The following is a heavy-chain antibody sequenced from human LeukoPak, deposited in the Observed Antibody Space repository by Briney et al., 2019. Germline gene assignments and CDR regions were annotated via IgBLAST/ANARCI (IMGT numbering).Heavy chain of an antibody. CDR1: GFRFTNFG. J-gene: IGHJ4*02. CDR2: ISYSGSVQ. D-gene: IGHD3-22*01. CDR3: ARSPRDSRDWTGGLDF. V-gene: IGHV3-30*05. Sequence: GGSLRLSCAASGFRFTNFGMHWVRQAPGKGLEWVSVISYSGSVQFYADSVKGRFTISRDDSKNTVYLQMNSLRVEGTAVYYCARSPRDSRDWTGGLDFWGQGALVTVSS.